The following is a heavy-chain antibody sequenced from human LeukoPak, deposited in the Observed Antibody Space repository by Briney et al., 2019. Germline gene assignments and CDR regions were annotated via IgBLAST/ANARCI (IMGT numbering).Heavy chain of an antibody. J-gene: IGHJ4*02. CDR3: TKDGYSSSWYAFDY. V-gene: IGHV3-23*01. Sequence: GGPLRLSCAASGFTFSSYAMSWVRQAPGKGLEWVSAISGSGGSTYYADSVKGRFTISRDNSKNTLYLQMNSLRAEDTAVYYCTKDGYSSSWYAFDYWGQGTLVTVSS. CDR1: GFTFSSYA. D-gene: IGHD6-13*01. CDR2: ISGSGGST.